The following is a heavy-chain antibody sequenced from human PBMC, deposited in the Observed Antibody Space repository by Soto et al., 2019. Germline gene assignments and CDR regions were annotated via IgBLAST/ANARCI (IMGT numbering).Heavy chain of an antibody. V-gene: IGHV3-30*18. CDR1: GFTFSSYG. CDR3: AKDSGRGSADYYFDY. J-gene: IGHJ4*02. Sequence: QVQLVESGGGVVQPRRSLRLSCAASGFTFSSYGMHWVRQAPGKGLEWVAVISNNGNNKYNADSVKGRFTISRDNSKNTLYLQMNSLRAEDTAVYYCAKDSGRGSADYYFDYWGQGTLVTVSS. D-gene: IGHD3-10*01. CDR2: ISNNGNNK.